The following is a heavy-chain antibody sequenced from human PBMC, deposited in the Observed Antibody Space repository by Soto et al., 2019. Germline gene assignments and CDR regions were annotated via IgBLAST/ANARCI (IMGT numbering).Heavy chain of an antibody. V-gene: IGHV3-30-3*01. CDR3: ARGGIVGAAAPES. J-gene: IGHJ5*02. D-gene: IGHD1-26*01. CDR2: ISYDGSNK. Sequence: QVLLVESGGGVVRPGRSLRLSCAASGFSFSSYALHWVRQAPGKGLEWVAVISYDGSNKHYADSVEGRFIISRDNSKNTLYLQMNNLRTEEAGVYYCARGGIVGAAAPESWGQGTLVTVSS. CDR1: GFSFSSYA.